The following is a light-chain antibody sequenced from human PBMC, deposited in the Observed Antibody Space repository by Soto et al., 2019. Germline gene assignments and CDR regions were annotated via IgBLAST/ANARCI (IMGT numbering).Light chain of an antibody. Sequence: EIVMTQSPATLSVSPGERATLSCRASQNVGNNLAWYQQKPGQPPRLPIHGASTRATGIPARFSGSGSGTEFALTISSLQSEDFAVYYCQQCDDWPRTFGQGTKVEIK. CDR3: QQCDDWPRT. CDR1: QNVGNN. CDR2: GAS. V-gene: IGKV3-15*01. J-gene: IGKJ1*01.